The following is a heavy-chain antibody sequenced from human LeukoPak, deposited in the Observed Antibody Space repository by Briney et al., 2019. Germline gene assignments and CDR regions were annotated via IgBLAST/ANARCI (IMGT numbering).Heavy chain of an antibody. J-gene: IGHJ4*02. CDR2: ITSSSSYI. CDR1: GFTFSSYA. V-gene: IGHV3-21*06. D-gene: IGHD4-17*01. Sequence: PGGSLRLSCTASGFTFSSYAMSWVRQAPGKGLQWVASITSSSSYIYYGDSMKGRFTISRDNAKNSVFLQMNSLRAEDTAVYYCAREMSMVTSFDYWGQGTLVTVSS. CDR3: AREMSMVTSFDY.